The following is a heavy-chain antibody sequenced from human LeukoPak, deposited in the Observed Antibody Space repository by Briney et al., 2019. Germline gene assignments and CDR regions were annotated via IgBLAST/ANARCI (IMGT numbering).Heavy chain of an antibody. CDR2: ISSSSSYI. CDR1: GFTFSSYS. CDR3: ARDPTTVTSGYFDY. J-gene: IGHJ4*02. Sequence: GSLRLSCAASGFTFSSYSMNWVRQAPGKGLEWVSSISSSSSYIYYADSVKGRFTISRDNAKNSQYLQMNSLRAEDTAVYYCARDPTTVTSGYFDYWGQGTLVTVSS. D-gene: IGHD4-17*01. V-gene: IGHV3-21*01.